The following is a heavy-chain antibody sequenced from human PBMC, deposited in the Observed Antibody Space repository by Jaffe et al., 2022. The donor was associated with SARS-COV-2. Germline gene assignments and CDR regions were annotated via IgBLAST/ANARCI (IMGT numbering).Heavy chain of an antibody. J-gene: IGHJ4*02. Sequence: QLQLQESGPGLVKPSETLSLTCSVFGDSISRSAYYWGWVRQAPGKNLEWIGTIYYSSGSTYYTPSLKSRVSVSVDTSKNQFSLSLTSVTAADTAVYFCVKGSRLATIADKWGQGTLVTVSS. V-gene: IGHV4-39*01. CDR1: GDSISRSAYY. D-gene: IGHD3-10*01. CDR2: IYYSSGST. CDR3: VKGSRLATIADK.